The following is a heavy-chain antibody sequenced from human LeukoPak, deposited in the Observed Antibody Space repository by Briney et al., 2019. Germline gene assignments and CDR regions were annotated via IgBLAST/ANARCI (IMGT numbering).Heavy chain of an antibody. CDR2: ISGSGGST. CDR3: AKDAHYGSGSYYNPASEY. J-gene: IGHJ4*02. Sequence: GGSLRLSCAASGFTIGPYAMYWVRQGPGRGLEWVSAISGSGGSTYYADSVKGRFTISRDNSKNTLYLQMNSLRAEDTAVYYCAKDAHYGSGSYYNPASEYWGQGTLVTVSS. CDR1: GFTIGPYA. D-gene: IGHD3-10*01. V-gene: IGHV3-23*01.